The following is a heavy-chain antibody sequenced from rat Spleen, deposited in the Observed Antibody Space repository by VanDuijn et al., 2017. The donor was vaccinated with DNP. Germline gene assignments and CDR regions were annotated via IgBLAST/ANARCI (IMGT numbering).Heavy chain of an antibody. Sequence: QVQMKETGPGLVQTTQTLSVTCPVSGFSLTSYGVHWVRQAPGKGLEWMGIIWGDGSTNYNSALKSRLSISRDTSKSQVFLTMNSLQTDDTAVYYCAVPYGYNPRWGQGVMVTVSS. J-gene: IGHJ2*01. CDR3: AVPYGYNPR. CDR2: IWGDGST. D-gene: IGHD1-4*01. V-gene: IGHV2-77*01. CDR1: GFSLTSYG.